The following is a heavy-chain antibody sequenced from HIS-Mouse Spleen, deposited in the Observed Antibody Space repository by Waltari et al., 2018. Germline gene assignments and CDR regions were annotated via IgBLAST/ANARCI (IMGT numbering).Heavy chain of an antibody. CDR2: IYYSGST. CDR3: ARHEGQQLVTSLFDY. D-gene: IGHD6-13*01. Sequence: QLQLQESGPGPVKPSETLSLTCTVPGGSITSISSYRCWLRHPPGKGLGWIGSIYYSGSTYYNPSLKSRVTISVDTSKNQFSLKLSSVTAADTAVYYCARHEGQQLVTSLFDYWGQGTLVTVSS. J-gene: IGHJ4*02. CDR1: GGSITSISSY. V-gene: IGHV4-39*01.